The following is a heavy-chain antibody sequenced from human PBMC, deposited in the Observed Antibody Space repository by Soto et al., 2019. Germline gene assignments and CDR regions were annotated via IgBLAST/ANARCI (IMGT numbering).Heavy chain of an antibody. J-gene: IGHJ4*02. V-gene: IGHV3-30-3*01. CDR1: GCGFSSYA. Sequence: PGRFLRLPCAASGCGFSSYAMHWVRQAPGKGLDWVALISYDGSDKDYADSVKGRFTISRDNSRNTLFLQMNSLRAEDTAVYYCARDYYKYYDSSGYYRSPAYWGQGTLVTVSS. D-gene: IGHD3-22*01. CDR3: ARDYYKYYDSSGYYRSPAY. CDR2: ISYDGSDK.